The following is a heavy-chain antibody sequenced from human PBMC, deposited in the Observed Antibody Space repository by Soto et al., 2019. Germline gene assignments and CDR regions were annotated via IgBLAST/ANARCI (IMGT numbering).Heavy chain of an antibody. V-gene: IGHV4-30-2*01. CDR3: ARGREFVPRLYYFDY. CDR2: TYHSGNP. CDR1: GDTISTGGYS. Sequence: SETLSLTCGVSGDTISTGGYSWAWIRQPPGKALEWIGHTYHSGNPYYNPSLKSRVIISVDRSKNQFSLKVSSVTAADTAVYYCARGREFVPRLYYFDYWGQGTLVTVSS. D-gene: IGHD2-21*01. J-gene: IGHJ4*02.